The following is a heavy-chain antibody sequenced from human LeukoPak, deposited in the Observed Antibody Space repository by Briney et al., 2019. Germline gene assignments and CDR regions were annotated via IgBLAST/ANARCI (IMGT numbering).Heavy chain of an antibody. Sequence: GGSLRLSCVASGFTFSSYAMNWVRQAPGKGLEWVSSINGSGDRTYYADSVKGQFTISRDNSKNTLYLQMNSLRAEDTAVYYCAKPARTDYADYWGQGTLVTVSS. D-gene: IGHD1-14*01. CDR1: GFTFSSYA. CDR3: AKPARTDYADY. CDR2: INGSGDRT. J-gene: IGHJ4*02. V-gene: IGHV3-23*01.